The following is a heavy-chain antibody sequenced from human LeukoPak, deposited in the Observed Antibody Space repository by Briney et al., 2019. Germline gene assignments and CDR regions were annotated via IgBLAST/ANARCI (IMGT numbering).Heavy chain of an antibody. J-gene: IGHJ4*02. Sequence: PGGSLRLSCAASGFALSSHWMTWVRQVPGRGPEWVANVNRDGSETYYLDSVKGRFTISKDNAKNSLYLQMNSLRAEDTAVYYCAKGAVAADFDSWGQGTLVTVSS. CDR2: VNRDGSET. CDR1: GFALSSHW. CDR3: AKGAVAADFDS. V-gene: IGHV3-7*03. D-gene: IGHD6-19*01.